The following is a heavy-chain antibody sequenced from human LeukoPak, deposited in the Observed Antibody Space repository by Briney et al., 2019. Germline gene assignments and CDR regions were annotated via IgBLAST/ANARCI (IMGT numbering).Heavy chain of an antibody. V-gene: IGHV4-4*07. CDR3: AREWELVFDY. J-gene: IGHJ4*02. CDR1: GGSISSYH. D-gene: IGHD1-26*01. Sequence: KSSETLSLTCSVSGGSISSYHWTWIRQPAGKGLEWIGRIYNSGSTNYNPSLKSRLSMSVDTSKNQFSLNLRSVTAADTAIYYCAREWELVFDYWGQGTLVTVSS. CDR2: IYNSGST.